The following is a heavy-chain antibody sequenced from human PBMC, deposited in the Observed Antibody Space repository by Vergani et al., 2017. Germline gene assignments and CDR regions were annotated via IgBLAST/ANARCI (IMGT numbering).Heavy chain of an antibody. CDR3: AKDLAVTSAHFAY. CDR1: GFTFSSYA. V-gene: IGHV3-23*01. J-gene: IGHJ4*02. CDR2: ISGSGGST. Sequence: EVQLLESGGGLVQPGGSLRLSCAASGFTFSSYAMSWVRQAPGKGLEWVSAISGSGGSTYYADSVKGRFTISRENSKNTLYLQMNSLRAEATAVYYCAKDLAVTSAHFAYWGQGTLVTVSS. D-gene: IGHD4-17*01.